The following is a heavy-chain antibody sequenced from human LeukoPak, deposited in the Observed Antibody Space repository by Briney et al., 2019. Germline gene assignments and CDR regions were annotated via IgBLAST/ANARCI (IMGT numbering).Heavy chain of an antibody. Sequence: SQTLSLTCAISGDSVSSNSAAWNWTRQSPSRGLEWLGRTYYRSKWYNDYAVSVKSRITINPDTSKNQFSLQLNSVTPEDTAVYYCARGKQQLGSLNWFDPWGQGTLVTVSS. D-gene: IGHD6-13*01. CDR2: TYYRSKWYN. CDR1: GDSVSSNSAA. V-gene: IGHV6-1*01. CDR3: ARGKQQLGSLNWFDP. J-gene: IGHJ5*02.